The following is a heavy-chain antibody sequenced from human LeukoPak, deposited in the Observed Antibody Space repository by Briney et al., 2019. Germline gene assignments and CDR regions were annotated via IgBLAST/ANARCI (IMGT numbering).Heavy chain of an antibody. CDR1: VFTFSNSA. J-gene: IGHJ4*02. Sequence: GGSLRLSCAASVFTFSNSAMSWVRQAPGKGLEWVSTVSGSGITTYYAYSVKGRFTISRDNSKNTLYLQMNSLRAEDTAVYYCAKDHGYCSTTSCYLFDYWGQGTLVTVSS. D-gene: IGHD2-2*03. CDR2: VSGSGITT. CDR3: AKDHGYCSTTSCYLFDY. V-gene: IGHV3-23*01.